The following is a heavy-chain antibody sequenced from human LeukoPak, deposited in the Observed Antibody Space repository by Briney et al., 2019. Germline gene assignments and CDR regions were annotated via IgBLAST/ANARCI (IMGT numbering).Heavy chain of an antibody. Sequence: GRSLRLSCAASGFTFSSYAMHGVRQAPGKGLEWVAVISYDGSNKYYADSVKGRFTISRDNSKNTLYLQMNSLRAEDTAVYYCGTDPRRSFDYWGQGTLVTVSS. CDR1: GFTFSSYA. J-gene: IGHJ4*02. CDR2: ISYDGSNK. CDR3: GTDPRRSFDY. V-gene: IGHV3-30-3*01.